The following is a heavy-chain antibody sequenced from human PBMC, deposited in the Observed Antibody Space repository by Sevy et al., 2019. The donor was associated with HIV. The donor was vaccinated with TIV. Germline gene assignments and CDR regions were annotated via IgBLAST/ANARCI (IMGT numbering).Heavy chain of an antibody. CDR1: GFTFSNYA. CDR2: ISGSGDNT. Sequence: GGSLRLSCAASGFTFSNYAMNWVRQTPGKGLEWVSSISGSGDNTYYADSVKGRLTISRENSKNTPYLQMNSLRAEDTAVYYCAKEYYYDSSGYYHVDYWGQGTLVTVSS. CDR3: AKEYYYDSSGYYHVDY. J-gene: IGHJ4*02. D-gene: IGHD3-22*01. V-gene: IGHV3-23*01.